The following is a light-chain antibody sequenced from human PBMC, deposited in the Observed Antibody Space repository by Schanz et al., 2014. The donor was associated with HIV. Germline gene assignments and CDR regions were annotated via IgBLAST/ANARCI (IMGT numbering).Light chain of an antibody. J-gene: IGKJ1*01. Sequence: DIQLTQSPSFLSASVGDRVTITCRASQGISSYLAWYQQKPGKAPKPLIYAASSLQSGVPSRFSGSGSGTEFTLTISSLQPEDFATYYCQQSYSTTWTFGQGTKVEIK. CDR1: QGISSY. CDR3: QQSYSTTWT. V-gene: IGKV1-39*01. CDR2: AAS.